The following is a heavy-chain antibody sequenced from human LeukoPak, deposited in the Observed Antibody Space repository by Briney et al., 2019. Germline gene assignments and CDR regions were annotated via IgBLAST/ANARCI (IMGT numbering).Heavy chain of an antibody. CDR2: IGSSGGST. CDR3: ATDSLY. Sequence: PGGSLRLSCAASGFTFDDYGMSWVRQAPGKGLEWVSGIGSSGGSTNYADSVKGRFTISRDNSKNTLYLQMNSLRADDTAVYYCATDSLYWGQGTLVSVSS. J-gene: IGHJ4*02. V-gene: IGHV3-23*01. CDR1: GFTFDDYG.